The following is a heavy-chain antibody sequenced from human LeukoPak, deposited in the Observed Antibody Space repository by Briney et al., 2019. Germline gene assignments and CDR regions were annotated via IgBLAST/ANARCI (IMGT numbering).Heavy chain of an antibody. V-gene: IGHV4-4*07. Sequence: SETLSPTCTVSGGSISSYYWSWIRQPAGKGLEWIGRIYTSGSTNYNPSLKSRVTMSVDTSKNQFSLKLSSVTAADTAVYYCARDNYDFWSGYFEMAAGTNWFDPWGQGTLVTVSS. CDR3: ARDNYDFWSGYFEMAAGTNWFDP. J-gene: IGHJ5*02. CDR2: IYTSGST. CDR1: GGSISSYY. D-gene: IGHD3-3*01.